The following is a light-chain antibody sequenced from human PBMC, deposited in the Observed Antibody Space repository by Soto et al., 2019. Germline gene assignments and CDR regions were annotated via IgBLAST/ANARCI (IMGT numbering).Light chain of an antibody. Sequence: QSALTQPASLSGSPGQSITISCTGTSSDIGAYDYVSWFQQHPGKAPKLMIYEVTQRPSGVPDRFSGSKSGNTASLTVSGLQAYGEVDYYGTSFTSKSTYVLGTGTKVTVL. J-gene: IGLJ1*01. V-gene: IGLV2-14*01. CDR2: EVT. CDR3: TSFTSKSTYV. CDR1: SSDIGAYDY.